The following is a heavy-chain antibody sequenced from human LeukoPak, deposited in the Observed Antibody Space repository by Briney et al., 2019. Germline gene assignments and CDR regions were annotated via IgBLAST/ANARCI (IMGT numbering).Heavy chain of an antibody. CDR2: INPDGSQA. CDR3: ASAYSSPYYYYGMDV. CDR1: GFTFNTYW. D-gene: IGHD6-13*01. V-gene: IGHV3-74*01. Sequence: GGSLRLSCAASGFTFNTYWMHWVRQAPGKGLVWVSHINPDGSQANYADSVTGRFTISRDNAKNTLYLQMNSLRAEDTAVYYCASAYSSPYYYYGMDVWGQGTTVTVSS. J-gene: IGHJ6*02.